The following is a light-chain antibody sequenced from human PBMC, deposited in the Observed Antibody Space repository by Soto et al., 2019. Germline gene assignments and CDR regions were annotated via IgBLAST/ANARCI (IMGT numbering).Light chain of an antibody. V-gene: IGKV3-15*01. J-gene: IGKJ3*01. CDR2: GAS. CDR3: QQYNNWPLT. Sequence: EIVMTQSPATLSLSPGERATLSCGASQSIGSNLAWYQQKPGQAPRLLIYGASSRPTGIPARFSGSGSGTEFTLTISSLQSEDFAAYYCQQYNNWPLTFGPGTKVDIK. CDR1: QSIGSN.